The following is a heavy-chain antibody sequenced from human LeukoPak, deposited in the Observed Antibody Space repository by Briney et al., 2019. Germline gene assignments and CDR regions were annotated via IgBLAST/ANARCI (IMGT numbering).Heavy chain of an antibody. CDR2: ISYDGSNK. Sequence: GGSLRLSCAASGFTFSSYAMHWVRQAPGKGLEWVAVISYDGSNKYYADSVKGRFTISRDNSKNTLYLQMNSLRAEDTAVYYCARDDLPDSSGFVDYWGQGTLVTVSS. D-gene: IGHD3-22*01. J-gene: IGHJ4*02. CDR3: ARDDLPDSSGFVDY. V-gene: IGHV3-30-3*01. CDR1: GFTFSSYA.